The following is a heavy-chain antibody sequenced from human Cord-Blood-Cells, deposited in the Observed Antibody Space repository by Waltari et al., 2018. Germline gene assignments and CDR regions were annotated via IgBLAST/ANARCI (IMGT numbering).Heavy chain of an antibody. D-gene: IGHD3-10*01. Sequence: QVQLVQSGAEVTKPGASVKVSCTASGNPFTSYYTHWGRQAPGQGLEWMGIINPSGGSTSYAQKFQGRVTMTRDTSTGTVYMELSSLRSEDTAVYYCASRGRDWYCDLWGRGTLVTVSS. J-gene: IGHJ2*01. V-gene: IGHV1-46*01. CDR1: GNPFTSYY. CDR3: ASRGRDWYCDL. CDR2: INPSGGST.